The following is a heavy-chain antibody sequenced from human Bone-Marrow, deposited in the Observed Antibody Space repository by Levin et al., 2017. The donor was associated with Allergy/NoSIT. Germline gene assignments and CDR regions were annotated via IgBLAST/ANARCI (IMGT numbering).Heavy chain of an antibody. CDR3: ARGGRYSGSSVWGLNF. V-gene: IGHV4-34*01. CDR2: INHSGST. CDR1: GGSFSGYY. D-gene: IGHD1-26*01. J-gene: IGHJ3*01. Sequence: SETLSLTCAVYGGSFSGYYWSWIRQPPGKGLEWIGEINHSGSTNYNPSLKSRVTISVDTSKNQFSLKLSSVTAADTAVYYCARGGRYSGSSVWGLNFWGQGTMVTVSS.